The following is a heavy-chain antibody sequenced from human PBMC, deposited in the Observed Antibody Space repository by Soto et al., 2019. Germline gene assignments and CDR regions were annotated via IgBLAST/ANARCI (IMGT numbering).Heavy chain of an antibody. V-gene: IGHV3-48*02. Sequence: EVQLVESGGGLVQPGGSLRLSCAASGFTFSSYSMNWVRQAPGKGLEWVSHISSSSSSIYYADSVRGRFTISRDTAKNSLYLQMNSLRDEDTAVYYCAREYDLLTGYYNVGWFDPWGQGTLVTVSS. CDR2: ISSSSSSI. J-gene: IGHJ5*02. CDR3: AREYDLLTGYYNVGWFDP. CDR1: GFTFSSYS. D-gene: IGHD3-9*01.